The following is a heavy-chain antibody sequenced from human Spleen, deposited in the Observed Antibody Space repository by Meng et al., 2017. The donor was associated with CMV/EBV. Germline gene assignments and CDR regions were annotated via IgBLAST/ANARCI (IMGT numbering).Heavy chain of an antibody. CDR2: ISFDGGKT. J-gene: IGHJ4*02. V-gene: IGHV3-30-3*01. D-gene: IGHD3-3*01. CDR3: AKPYFDFGSGFPTYFFDS. CDR1: GVPFNNYA. Sequence: GESLKISCAVSGVPFNNYAFHWVRQAPGKGLEWVAVISFDGGKTYYADSMQGRFTISRDNSKRNLFLDMNNPRPDDTAVYYCAKPYFDFGSGFPTYFFDSWGQGTLVTVSS.